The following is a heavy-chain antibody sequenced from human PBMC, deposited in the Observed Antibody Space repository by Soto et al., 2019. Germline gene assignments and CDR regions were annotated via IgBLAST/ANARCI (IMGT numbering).Heavy chain of an antibody. V-gene: IGHV3-48*02. J-gene: IGHJ6*02. D-gene: IGHD2-8*01. CDR1: GFTLSTYS. CDR2: ISKSSTTI. Sequence: LRLSCIASGFTLSTYSVTWVRQAPGKGLEWLSYISKSSTTINYADSVKGRFAISRDNAKNSVYLEMSSLRDEDSAVYYCARDPPNFYYYGMDVWGQGTTVTVSS. CDR3: ARDPPNFYYYGMDV.